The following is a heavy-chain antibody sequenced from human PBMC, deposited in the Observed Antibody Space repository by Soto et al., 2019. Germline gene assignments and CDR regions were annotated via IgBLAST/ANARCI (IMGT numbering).Heavy chain of an antibody. CDR1: GFTFSSYS. CDR2: ISGSGGST. J-gene: IGHJ4*02. V-gene: IGHV3-23*01. CDR3: AKEQVKEGSSSALDY. Sequence: GGSLRLSCAASGFTFSSYSMSWVRQAPGKGLEWVSAISGSGGSTYYADSVKGRFTISRDNSKNTLYLQMNSLRAEDTAVYYCAKEQVKEGSSSALDYLGQGTLVTVSS. D-gene: IGHD6-13*01.